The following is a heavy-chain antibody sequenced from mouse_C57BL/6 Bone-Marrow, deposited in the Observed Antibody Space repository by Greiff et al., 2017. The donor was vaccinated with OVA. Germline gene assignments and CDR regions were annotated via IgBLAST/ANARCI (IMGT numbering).Heavy chain of an antibody. CDR3: ARELGLRRYYYAMDY. Sequence: VQLQQSGPVLVKPGASVKMSCKASGYTFTDYYMNWVKQSHGKSLEWIGVINPYNGGTSYNQKFKGKATLTVDKSSSTAYMELNSLTSEDSAVYYCARELGLRRYYYAMDYWGQGTSVTVSS. CDR2: INPYNGGT. CDR1: GYTFTDYY. V-gene: IGHV1-19*01. D-gene: IGHD2-4*01. J-gene: IGHJ4*01.